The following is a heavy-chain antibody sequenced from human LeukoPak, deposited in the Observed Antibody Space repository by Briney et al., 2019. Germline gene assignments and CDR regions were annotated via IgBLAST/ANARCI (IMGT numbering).Heavy chain of an antibody. CDR1: GITLSNYG. Sequence: GGSLRLSCAVSGITLSNYGMSWVRQAPGKGLEWVAGISDSGGSTNYADSVKGRFTISRDNPKNTLHLQMNSLRAEDTAVYFCAKRGVVIRVILVGFHKEAYYFDSWGQGTLVTVSS. D-gene: IGHD3-22*01. J-gene: IGHJ4*02. V-gene: IGHV3-23*01. CDR2: ISDSGGST. CDR3: AKRGVVIRVILVGFHKEAYYFDS.